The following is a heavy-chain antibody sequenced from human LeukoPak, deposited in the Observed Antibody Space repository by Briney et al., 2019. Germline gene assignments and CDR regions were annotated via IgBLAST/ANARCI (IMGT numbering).Heavy chain of an antibody. D-gene: IGHD6-13*01. J-gene: IGHJ3*02. CDR1: GGSISSYY. Sequence: SETLSLTCTVSGGSISSYYWSWIRQPAGKGLEWIGRIYTSGSTNYNPSFKSRVTMSVDTSKNQFSLKLSSVTAADTAVYYCARDGQGAGSSWYPIRAFDIWGQGTMVTVSS. CDR2: IYTSGST. V-gene: IGHV4-4*07. CDR3: ARDGQGAGSSWYPIRAFDI.